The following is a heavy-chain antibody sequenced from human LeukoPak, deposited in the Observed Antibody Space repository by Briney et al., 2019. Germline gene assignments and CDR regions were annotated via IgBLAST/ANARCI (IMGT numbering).Heavy chain of an antibody. CDR1: GDSVSSNIAA. D-gene: IGHD3-16*01. V-gene: IGHV6-1*01. Sequence: SQTLSLTCAISGDSVSSNIAAWNGIRHSPSRGLEGLGSTYYRSKWYNDNAVSVKGRITISADTSKTQFSLQLNSVTPEDTAVYYCARSISGLGDWGQGTLVTVSS. CDR2: TYYRSKWYN. J-gene: IGHJ4*02. CDR3: ARSISGLGD.